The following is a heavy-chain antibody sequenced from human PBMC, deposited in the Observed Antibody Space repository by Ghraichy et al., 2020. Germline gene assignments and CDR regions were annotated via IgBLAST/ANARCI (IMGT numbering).Heavy chain of an antibody. CDR1: GGSVSSGSYY. J-gene: IGHJ4*02. V-gene: IGHV4-61*01. CDR3: ARMRTAMVN. Sequence: LNISCTVSGGSVSSGSYYWSWIRQPPGKGLEWIGYIYYSGSTNYNPSLKSRVTISVDTSKNQFSLKLSSVTAADTAVYYCARMRTAMVNWGQGTLVTVSS. D-gene: IGHD5-18*01. CDR2: IYYSGST.